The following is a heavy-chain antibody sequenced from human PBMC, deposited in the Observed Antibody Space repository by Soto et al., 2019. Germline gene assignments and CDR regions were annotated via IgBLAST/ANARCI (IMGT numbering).Heavy chain of an antibody. J-gene: IGHJ4*02. D-gene: IGHD1-26*01. CDR3: ARTLRGQSYRGRDY. CDR1: GGSVSSASYY. V-gene: IGHV4-61*01. Sequence: SETLSLTCTVSGGSVSSASYYWSWIRQPPGKGLEWIGYIDYSGTTNYDPSLKSRVTISIDTSKNQFSLNLRSVTAADTAVYYCARTLRGQSYRGRDYWGQGTLVTVSS. CDR2: IDYSGTT.